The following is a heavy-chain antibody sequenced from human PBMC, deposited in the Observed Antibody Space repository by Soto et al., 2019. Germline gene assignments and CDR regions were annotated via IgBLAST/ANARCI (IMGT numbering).Heavy chain of an antibody. Sequence: QVQLVQSGAEVKKPGSSVKVSCKASGGTFSSYAISWVRQAPGQGLEWMGGIIPIFGTANYAQKFQGRVTITADESTSTAYMELSSRGSEDTAVYYWAGGGGPYGDYGVGPWGQGTLVTVSS. D-gene: IGHD4-17*01. CDR3: AGGGGPYGDYGVGP. V-gene: IGHV1-69*12. CDR1: GGTFSSYA. J-gene: IGHJ5*02. CDR2: IIPIFGTA.